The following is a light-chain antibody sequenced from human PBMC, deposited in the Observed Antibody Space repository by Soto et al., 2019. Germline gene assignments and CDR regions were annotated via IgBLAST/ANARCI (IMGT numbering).Light chain of an antibody. CDR1: RSNIVSNY. CDR2: DNN. Sequence: QSVLTQPPSVSAAPGQKVTISCSGSRSNIVSNYVSWYQQLPGTAPKLLIYDNNKRPSGIPDRFSGSKSGTSATLGITGLQTGDEADYYCGTWDSSLSAVVFGGGTKLTVL. V-gene: IGLV1-51*01. CDR3: GTWDSSLSAVV. J-gene: IGLJ2*01.